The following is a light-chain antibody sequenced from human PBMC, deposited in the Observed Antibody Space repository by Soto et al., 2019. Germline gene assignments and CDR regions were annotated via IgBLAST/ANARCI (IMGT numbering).Light chain of an antibody. V-gene: IGLV6-57*01. J-gene: IGLJ3*02. Sequence: NFMLTQPHSVSASPGKTVAISCTRSSGSIASNYVQWYQQRPGSSPTTVIYEDNQRPSGVPDRFSGSIDSSSNSASLTISGLKTEDEADYYCQSYYSSNHGVFGGGTKLTVL. CDR2: EDN. CDR3: QSYYSSNHGV. CDR1: SGSIASNY.